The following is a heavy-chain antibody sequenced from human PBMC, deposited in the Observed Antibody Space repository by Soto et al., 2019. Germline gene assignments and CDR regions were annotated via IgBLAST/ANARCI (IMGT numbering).Heavy chain of an antibody. D-gene: IGHD3-10*01. CDR3: ARGKGTHKY. CDR2: IYFNGTT. J-gene: IGHJ4*02. Sequence: SETLSLTCTVSVVTLSGYYWSWIRQTPGKTLEWIGCIYFNGTTNYNPSLKSRVTISLDMSKNQFSLKLRSVTATDTAVYHCARGKGTHKYWGRGTLVTVSS. V-gene: IGHV4-59*01. CDR1: VVTLSGYY.